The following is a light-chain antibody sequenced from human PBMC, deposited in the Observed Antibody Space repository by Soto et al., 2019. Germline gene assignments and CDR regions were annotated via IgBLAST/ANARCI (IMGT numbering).Light chain of an antibody. V-gene: IGKV3-15*01. J-gene: IGKJ2*01. CDR1: QSVSRS. Sequence: IMMTQSPATLSVSPGERATLSCRASQSVSRSLAWYQQKPGQAPRLLVYGASTRATGIPARFSGSGSGTEFTLTISSLQSEDFAAYYCQQYNNWPPRYTFGQGTKLAIK. CDR3: QQYNNWPPRYT. CDR2: GAS.